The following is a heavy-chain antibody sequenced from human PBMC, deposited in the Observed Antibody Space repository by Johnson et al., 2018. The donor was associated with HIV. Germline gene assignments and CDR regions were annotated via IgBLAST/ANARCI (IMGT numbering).Heavy chain of an antibody. J-gene: IGHJ3*02. CDR2: ISYDGSDK. V-gene: IGHV3-30*04. Sequence: QVQLVESGGGVVQPGRSLRLSCQVSGFTFSDYPMHWVRQAPGKGLEWVAAISYDGSDKDHADSVKGRFTITRDSSKNTLYLQMNSLRAEDTAVYYCVRGGYYYDQAGAFDIWGQGTMVTVSS. D-gene: IGHD3-22*01. CDR3: VRGGYYYDQAGAFDI. CDR1: GFTFSDYP.